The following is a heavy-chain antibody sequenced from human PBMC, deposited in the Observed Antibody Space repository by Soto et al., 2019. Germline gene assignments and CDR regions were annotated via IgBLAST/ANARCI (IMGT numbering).Heavy chain of an antibody. J-gene: IGHJ4*02. Sequence: QLQLQESGPGLVKPSETLSLTCTVSGGSISSSSYYWGWIRQPPGKGLEWIGSIYYSGSTYYNPSLKSPVTISVDTSKNQFSLKLSSVTAADTAVYYCARQTPSGVNSIYYFDYWGQGTLVTVSS. D-gene: IGHD3-22*01. V-gene: IGHV4-39*01. CDR1: GGSISSSSYY. CDR2: IYYSGST. CDR3: ARQTPSGVNSIYYFDY.